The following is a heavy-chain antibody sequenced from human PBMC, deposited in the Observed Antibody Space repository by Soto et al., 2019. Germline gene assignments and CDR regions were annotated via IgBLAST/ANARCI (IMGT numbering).Heavy chain of an antibody. J-gene: IGHJ4*02. Sequence: QVQLVESGGGVVQPGRSLRLSCGASGFIFSKYGMHWVRQAPGKGLEWVAVISYDGSNKDYAESVKGRFIISRDKSENTLYLQMNSLRAEDTALYYCARDNNWSYDYWGQGILVTVSS. CDR2: ISYDGSNK. CDR3: ARDNNWSYDY. D-gene: IGHD1-1*01. V-gene: IGHV3-30*03. CDR1: GFIFSKYG.